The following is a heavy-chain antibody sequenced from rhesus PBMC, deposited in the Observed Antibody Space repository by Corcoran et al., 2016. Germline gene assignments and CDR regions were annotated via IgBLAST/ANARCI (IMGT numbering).Heavy chain of an antibody. J-gene: IGHJ4*01. D-gene: IGHD1-44*01. V-gene: IGHV4-147*01. CDR2: IDGTSGSP. CDR1: GDSISSNY. CDR3: ARVKVGTTSFDY. Sequence: QVQLQESGPGLVKPSETLSLTCAVSGDSISSNYWNWIRQPPGKGLEWIGRIDGTSGSPRYNPSLTGRVTISTDTSKNQFSRKLTSVTAADTAVYYCARVKVGTTSFDYWGQGVLVTVSS.